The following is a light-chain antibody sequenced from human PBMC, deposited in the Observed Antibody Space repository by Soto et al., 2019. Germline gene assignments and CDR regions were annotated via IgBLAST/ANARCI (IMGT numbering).Light chain of an antibody. Sequence: IVLTQSPVTLSLSPGERATLSCRASQSVSATHLAWYQQKPGQAPRLLLYGASTRATGIPDRFSGSGSGTDFTLTISRVEPEDFAVFYCQHYGSSPLTFGGGTKV. CDR3: QHYGSSPLT. CDR2: GAS. CDR1: QSVSATH. J-gene: IGKJ4*01. V-gene: IGKV3-20*01.